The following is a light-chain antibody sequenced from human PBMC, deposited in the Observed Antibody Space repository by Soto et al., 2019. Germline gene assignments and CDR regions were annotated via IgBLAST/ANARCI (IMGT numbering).Light chain of an antibody. CDR3: IQALHTPYT. CDR2: LGS. J-gene: IGKJ2*01. CDR1: QSLLHSNGYNY. Sequence: DIVMTQSPLSLPVTPGEPASISCRSSQSLLHSNGYNYLDWYLQKPGQSPQLLIYLGSNRASGVHDRFSGSGSGTDVTLKISRVEAEDVGVYYCIQALHTPYTFGQGTKLEIK. V-gene: IGKV2-28*01.